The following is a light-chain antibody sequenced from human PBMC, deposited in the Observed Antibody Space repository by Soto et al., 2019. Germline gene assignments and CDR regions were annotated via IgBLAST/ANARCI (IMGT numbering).Light chain of an antibody. Sequence: QSALTQPPSASGSPGQSVTVSCTGTSTDVGGYNSVSWYQQHPGKAPKLIIYEVDKRPSGVPYRFSGSKSANTASLTVFGLQDDDEADYFCSSYAGSDILLFGGGTKVTVL. CDR2: EVD. J-gene: IGLJ2*01. V-gene: IGLV2-8*01. CDR3: SSYAGSDILL. CDR1: STDVGGYNS.